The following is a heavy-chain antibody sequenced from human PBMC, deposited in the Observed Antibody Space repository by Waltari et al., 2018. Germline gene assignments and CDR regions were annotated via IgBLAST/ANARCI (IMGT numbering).Heavy chain of an antibody. CDR1: GGSISSYY. J-gene: IGHJ4*02. CDR3: ARDGRNGYRNFDY. V-gene: IGHV4-59*01. CDR2: IYYSGST. Sequence: QVQLQESGPGLVKPSETLSLTCTVSGGSISSYYWSWIRQPPGKGLEWIGYIYYSGSTNYHPSHKSRVTISVDTSKNQFSLKLSSVTAADTAVYYCARDGRNGYRNFDYWGQGTLVTVSS. D-gene: IGHD5-12*01.